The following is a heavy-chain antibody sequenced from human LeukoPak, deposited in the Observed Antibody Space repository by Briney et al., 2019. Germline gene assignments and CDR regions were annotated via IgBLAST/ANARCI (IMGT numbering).Heavy chain of an antibody. J-gene: IGHJ4*02. CDR3: ARELYGVVYFDY. CDR1: GFTFSSYE. V-gene: IGHV3-48*03. Sequence: GGSLRLSCAASGFTFSSYEMNWVRQAPGKGLEWVSYISSSGSTIYYADSVKGRFTISRDNAKNSLYLQMNSLRAEDTAVYYCARELYGVVYFDYWGQGTLVTVSS. CDR2: ISSSGSTI. D-gene: IGHD3-3*01.